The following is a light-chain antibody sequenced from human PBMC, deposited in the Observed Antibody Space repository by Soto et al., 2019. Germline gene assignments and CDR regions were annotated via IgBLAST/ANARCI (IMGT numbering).Light chain of an antibody. J-gene: IGKJ1*01. CDR1: QAISSW. Sequence: DIQMTQSPSSVSAAVGDRVSITCRASQAISSWLVWYQQRPGKAPKLLVYAASSLLSGVPSRFSGSVSGTDFTLTISSLQPEDFATYYCQQADSIPRTFGQGTKVEIK. CDR3: QQADSIPRT. V-gene: IGKV1-12*01. CDR2: AAS.